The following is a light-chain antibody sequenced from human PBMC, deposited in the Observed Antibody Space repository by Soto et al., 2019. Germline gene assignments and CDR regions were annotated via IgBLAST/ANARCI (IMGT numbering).Light chain of an antibody. CDR3: QQHNQWPIT. J-gene: IGKJ5*01. CDR1: QGISNF. Sequence: DIQMTQSPSSLSASVGDRVTITCRASQGISNFLAWYQQKPGKVPKLLIYAAYTLQSGVPSRFSGSGSGTEFTLTISSLQSEDSAVYYCQQHNQWPITFGQGTRLEI. V-gene: IGKV1-27*01. CDR2: AAY.